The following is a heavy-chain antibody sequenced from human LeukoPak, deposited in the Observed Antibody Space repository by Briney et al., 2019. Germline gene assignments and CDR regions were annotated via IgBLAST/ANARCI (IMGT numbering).Heavy chain of an antibody. V-gene: IGHV3-21*01. CDR2: ISSSSSYI. J-gene: IGHJ4*02. CDR1: GFTFSSYS. D-gene: IGHD2-8*01. CDR3: ARYLMYEIDY. Sequence: MSGGSLRLSCAAPGFTFSSYSMNWVRQAPGKGLEWVSSISSSSSYIYYADSVKGRFTISRDNAKNSLYLQMNSLRAEDTAVYYCARYLMYEIDYWGQGTLVTVSS.